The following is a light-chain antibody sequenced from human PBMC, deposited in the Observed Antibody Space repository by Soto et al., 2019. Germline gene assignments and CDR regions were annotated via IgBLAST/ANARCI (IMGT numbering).Light chain of an antibody. J-gene: IGLJ1*01. CDR2: DVT. V-gene: IGLV2-11*01. CDR3: CSYAGSDTHV. CDR1: SSDVGRYNY. Sequence: QSVLTQPRSVSGSPGQSVTISCTGTSSDVGRYNYVSWYQQHPGKAPKLIIYDVTKRPSGVPDRFSGSKSGNTASLTISGLQAEDEADYYCCSYAGSDTHVFGTGTKVTVL.